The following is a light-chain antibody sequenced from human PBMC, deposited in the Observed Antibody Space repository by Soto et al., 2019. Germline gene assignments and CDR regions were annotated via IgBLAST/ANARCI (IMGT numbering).Light chain of an antibody. CDR1: EGVSTW. CDR2: TAS. V-gene: IGKV1-12*01. CDR3: QQAARFPIT. Sequence: DIQMTQAPAAVSASVGDRVTITCRASEGVSTWLAWYQQQPGKAPNLLIYTASSLPSGVPSRLRGSGSGTDLTLTIHGLQPEDLATYYCQQAARFPITFGQGTRLEIK. J-gene: IGKJ5*01.